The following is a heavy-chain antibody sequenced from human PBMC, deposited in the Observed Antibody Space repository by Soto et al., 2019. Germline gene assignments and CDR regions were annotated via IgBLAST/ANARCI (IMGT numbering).Heavy chain of an antibody. D-gene: IGHD4-17*01. CDR1: GFTFSNYV. CDR2: ISGSGDNT. Sequence: SGGSLILSCAASGFTFSNYVMSWVRQAPGKGLEWVSSISGSGDNTYYADSVKGRFTISRDNSKNTLFLQMNSLRAEDTAVYDCARLPLLLALGFDYWGQGTLFTVSS. CDR3: ARLPLLLALGFDY. J-gene: IGHJ4*02. V-gene: IGHV3-23*01.